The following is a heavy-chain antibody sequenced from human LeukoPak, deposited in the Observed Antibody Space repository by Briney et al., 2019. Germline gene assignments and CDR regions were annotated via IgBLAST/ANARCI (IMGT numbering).Heavy chain of an antibody. J-gene: IGHJ4*02. CDR1: GFTFSDYE. CDR3: ARGPRDPTEYCSRGTCSPTYEV. D-gene: IGHD2-15*01. Sequence: GGSLRLSCAASGFTFSDYEMNWVRQAPGKGLEWVSYISSSGRRIYYADSVKGRFTISRDNAKNSLHLQMNSLRVDDTAIYYCARGPRDPTEYCSRGTCSPTYEVWGQGTLVTVSS. CDR2: ISSSGRRI. V-gene: IGHV3-48*03.